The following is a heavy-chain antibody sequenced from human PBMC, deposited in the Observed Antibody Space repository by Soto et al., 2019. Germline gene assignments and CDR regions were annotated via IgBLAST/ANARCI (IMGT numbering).Heavy chain of an antibody. CDR2: IYYSGST. J-gene: IGHJ4*02. CDR3: ARQRATMVRGAKKDEFDY. V-gene: IGHV4-39*01. D-gene: IGHD3-10*01. Sequence: SETLSLTCTVSGGSISSSSYYWGWIRQPPGKGLEWIGSIYYSGSTYYNPSLKSRVTISVDTSKNQFSLKLSSVTAADTAVYYCARQRATMVRGAKKDEFDYWGQGTLVTVSS. CDR1: GGSISSSSYY.